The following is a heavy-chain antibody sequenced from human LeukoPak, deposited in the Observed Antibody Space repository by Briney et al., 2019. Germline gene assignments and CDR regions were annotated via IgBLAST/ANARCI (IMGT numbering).Heavy chain of an antibody. Sequence: PGGSLRLSCAASGFTFSSYAMSWVRQAPGKGLEWVSAISGSGGSTYYADSVKGRFTISRDNAKNSLYLQMNSLRAEDTAVYYCARDWGFGELPFDYWGQGTLVTVSS. J-gene: IGHJ4*02. V-gene: IGHV3-23*01. D-gene: IGHD3-10*01. CDR1: GFTFSSYA. CDR3: ARDWGFGELPFDY. CDR2: ISGSGGST.